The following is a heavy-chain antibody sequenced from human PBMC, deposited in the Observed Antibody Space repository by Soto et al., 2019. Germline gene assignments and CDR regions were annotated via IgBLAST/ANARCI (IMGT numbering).Heavy chain of an antibody. CDR3: ARDLARFRQLARQD. Sequence: ASVKVSCKASGYTFTGYYMHWVRQAPGQGLEWMGWINPNSGGTNYAQKFQGRVTMTRDTSISTAYMELSRLRSDDTAVYYCARDLARFRQLARQDWGQGTLVTVSS. J-gene: IGHJ4*02. CDR1: GYTFTGYY. CDR2: INPNSGGT. D-gene: IGHD6-6*01. V-gene: IGHV1-2*02.